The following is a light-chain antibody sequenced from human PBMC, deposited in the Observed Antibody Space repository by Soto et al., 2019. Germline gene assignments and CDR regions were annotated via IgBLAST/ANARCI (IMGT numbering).Light chain of an antibody. CDR2: RYN. CDR1: YSNIGSQT. J-gene: IGLJ1*01. CDR3: AAWDVSLKAYL. V-gene: IGLV1-44*01. Sequence: QSALTQPPSASGTPVQRVSISFVGSYSNIGSQTVHWYQQLPGTAPKLLIDRYNERPSGVPDRFSGSKSGTSASLVISGLQSEDEADYYCAAWDVSLKAYLFGTGTKVTV.